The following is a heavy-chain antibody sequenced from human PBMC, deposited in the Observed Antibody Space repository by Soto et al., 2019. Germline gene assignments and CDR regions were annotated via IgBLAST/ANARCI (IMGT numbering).Heavy chain of an antibody. J-gene: IGHJ4*02. V-gene: IGHV3-30-3*01. CDR1: GFTFSSYA. CDR2: ISYDGTNK. CDR3: ARDLYSGATCYSGH. Sequence: GGSLRLSCAASGFTFSSYAMHWVRQAPGKGLEWVAVISYDGTNKYYADSVKGRFTISRDNSKNTVYLQMNSLRAEDTAVYYCARDLYSGATCYSGHWGQGT. D-gene: IGHD2-15*01.